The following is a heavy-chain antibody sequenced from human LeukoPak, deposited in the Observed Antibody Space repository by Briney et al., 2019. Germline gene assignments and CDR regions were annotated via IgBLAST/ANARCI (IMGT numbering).Heavy chain of an antibody. D-gene: IGHD3-9*01. CDR3: ARAEATYYNIY. CDR2: INHSGST. J-gene: IGHJ4*02. V-gene: IGHV4-34*01. Sequence: SETLSLTCAVYGGSFSGYYWSWIRQPPGRGLEWIGEINHSGSTNYNPSLKSRVTISVDTSKNQFSLKLSSVTAADTAVYYCARAEATYYNIYWGQGTLVTVSS. CDR1: GGSFSGYY.